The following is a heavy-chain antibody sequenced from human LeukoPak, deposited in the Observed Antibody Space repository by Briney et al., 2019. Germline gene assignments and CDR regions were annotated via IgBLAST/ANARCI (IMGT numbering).Heavy chain of an antibody. V-gene: IGHV1-2*02. D-gene: IGHD2-2*01. J-gene: IGHJ6*04. CDR3: AKARGLYCSSTSCYDCDV. Sequence: ASVTVSCKASGYTFTAYYIHWVRQAPGQGLEWMGWINPNSGGTNYAQKFQGRVTLTRDTSITTAYMELSRLRSDDTAVYYCAKARGLYCSSTSCYDCDVWGKGTTVTVSS. CDR2: INPNSGGT. CDR1: GYTFTAYY.